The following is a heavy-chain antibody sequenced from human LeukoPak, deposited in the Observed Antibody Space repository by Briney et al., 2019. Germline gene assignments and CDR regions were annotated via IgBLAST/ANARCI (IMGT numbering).Heavy chain of an antibody. Sequence: GESLKISCWGSGYSFTTYWIARVRQMPGKGLEWMGIIYPGDSYTTYSPAFQGQVTISADKSITTAYLQWSSLKASDTAMYYCASKGDLGGFFDYWAREPWSPSPQ. CDR3: ASKGDLGGFFDY. CDR1: GYSFTTYW. D-gene: IGHD3-16*01. CDR2: IYPGDSYT. J-gene: IGHJ4*02. V-gene: IGHV5-51*01.